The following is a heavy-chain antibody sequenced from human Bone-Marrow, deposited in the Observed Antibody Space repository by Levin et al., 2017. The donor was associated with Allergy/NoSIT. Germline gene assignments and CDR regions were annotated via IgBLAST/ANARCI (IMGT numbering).Heavy chain of an antibody. Sequence: PGGSLRLSCAASGFSFDDYTIHWVRQAPGKGLEWVSLIRGDGGSTYYADSVKGRFTISRDNSKNSLFLQMNSLRTEDTALYYCAKDFGNLHALSDAFDFWGQGTMVTVSS. J-gene: IGHJ3*01. D-gene: IGHD1-7*01. V-gene: IGHV3-43*01. CDR1: GFSFDDYT. CDR2: IRGDGGST. CDR3: AKDFGNLHALSDAFDF.